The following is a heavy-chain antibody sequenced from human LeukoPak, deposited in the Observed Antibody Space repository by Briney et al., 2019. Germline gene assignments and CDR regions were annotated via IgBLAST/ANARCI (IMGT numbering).Heavy chain of an antibody. CDR2: ISAYNGNT. CDR3: ARARSGPYYYYMDV. D-gene: IGHD3-3*01. CDR1: GYTFTSYG. J-gene: IGHJ6*03. Sequence: GASVKVSCKASGYTFTSYGISWVRQAPGQGLEWMGWISAYNGNTNYAQKLQGRVTMTTDTSISTAYMELSSLRSEDTAVYYCARARSGPYYYYMDVWGKGTTVTVSS. V-gene: IGHV1-18*01.